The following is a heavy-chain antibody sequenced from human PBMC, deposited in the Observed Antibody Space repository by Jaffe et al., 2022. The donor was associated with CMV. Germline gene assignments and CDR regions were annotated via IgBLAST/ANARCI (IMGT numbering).Heavy chain of an antibody. CDR3: GRDKGGWDHFSYFDY. D-gene: IGHD6-19*01. CDR2: IWSDGSNK. V-gene: IGHV3-33*01. CDR1: GFSFSSYG. J-gene: IGHJ4*02. Sequence: QVQLVESGGGVVQPGRSLRLSCATSGFSFSSYGMHWVRQAPGKGLEWVATIWSDGSNKYYVESVKGRFTISRDNSKDTLYLQMNSLRAEDTAVYFCGRDKGGWDHFSYFDYWGQGTLVTVSS.